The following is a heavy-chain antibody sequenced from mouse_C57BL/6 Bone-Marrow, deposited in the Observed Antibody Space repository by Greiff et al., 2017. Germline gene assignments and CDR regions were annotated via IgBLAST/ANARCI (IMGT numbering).Heavy chain of an antibody. CDR2: INPGSGGT. J-gene: IGHJ2*01. Sequence: VKLMESGAELVRPGTSVKVSCKASGYAFTNYLIEWVKQRPGQGLEWIGVINPGSGGTNYNEKFKGKATLTAGKSSSTAYMQLSSLTSEDSAVYFCARWGPIYYGYAYYFDYWGQGTTLTVSS. D-gene: IGHD2-2*01. CDR3: ARWGPIYYGYAYYFDY. V-gene: IGHV1-54*01. CDR1: GYAFTNYL.